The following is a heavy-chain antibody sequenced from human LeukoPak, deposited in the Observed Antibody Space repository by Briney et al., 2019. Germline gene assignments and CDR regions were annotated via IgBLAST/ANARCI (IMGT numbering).Heavy chain of an antibody. Sequence: VGSLRLSCAASGFTFSSYAMSWVRQAPGKGLECVSAISGIGGSTYYADSVKGRFTISRDNSKNTLYLQMNSLRAEDTAVYYCAKDGGLGILWFGELLGYFDYWGQGTLVTVSS. V-gene: IGHV3-23*01. J-gene: IGHJ4*02. CDR1: GFTFSSYA. D-gene: IGHD3-10*01. CDR3: AKDGGLGILWFGELLGYFDY. CDR2: ISGIGGST.